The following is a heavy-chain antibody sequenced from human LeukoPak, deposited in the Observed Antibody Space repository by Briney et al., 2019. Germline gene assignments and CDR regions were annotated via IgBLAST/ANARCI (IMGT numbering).Heavy chain of an antibody. J-gene: IGHJ4*02. D-gene: IGHD3-10*01. CDR1: GGSISSGDYY. CDR2: IYYSGST. Sequence: PSETLSLTCTVSGGSISSGDYYWSWIRQPPGKGLEWIGYIYYSGSTYYNPSLKSRVTISVDTSKNQFSLKLSSVTAADTAVYYCDIGFLDYYHFDYWGQGTLVTVSS. V-gene: IGHV4-30-4*01. CDR3: DIGFLDYYHFDY.